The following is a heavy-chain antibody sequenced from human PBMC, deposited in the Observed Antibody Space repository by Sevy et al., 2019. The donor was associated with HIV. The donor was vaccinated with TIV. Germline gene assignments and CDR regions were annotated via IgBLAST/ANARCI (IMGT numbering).Heavy chain of an antibody. V-gene: IGHV3-23*01. CDR1: GFNFNIYS. CDR2: LSFGCGKI. D-gene: IGHD1-1*01. J-gene: IGHJ4*02. Sequence: GGSLRLSCAVSGFNFNIYSMSWVRQAPGKGLEWVSTLSFGCGKINYADSVKGRFIISRDDSKNTLYLQMDSLRAEDTAVYYCARAVLEISTWRSDYWGQGTLVTVSS. CDR3: ARAVLEISTWRSDY.